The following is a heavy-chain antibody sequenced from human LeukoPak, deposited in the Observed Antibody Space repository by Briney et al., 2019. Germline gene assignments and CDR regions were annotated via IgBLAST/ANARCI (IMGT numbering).Heavy chain of an antibody. CDR3: ARVDDYYDSSGNPNYYYGMDV. D-gene: IGHD3-22*01. CDR1: GFTFSSYG. J-gene: IGHJ6*02. CDR2: IWYDGSNK. V-gene: IGHV3-33*01. Sequence: GGSLRLSCAASGFTFSSYGMHWVRQAPGKGLEWVAVIWYDGSNKYYADSVKGRFTISRDNSKNTLYLQMNSLRAEDTAVYYCARVDDYYDSSGNPNYYYGMDVWGQGTTVTVSS.